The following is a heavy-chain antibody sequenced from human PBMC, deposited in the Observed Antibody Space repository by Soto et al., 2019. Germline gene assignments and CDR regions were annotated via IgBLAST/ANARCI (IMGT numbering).Heavy chain of an antibody. CDR2: ISGSGGST. CDR3: AKDLDSNTPDYYYDYGMDV. V-gene: IGHV3-23*01. Sequence: GGSLRLSCAASGFTFSSYAMSWVRQAPGKGLEWVSAISGSGGSTYYADSVKGRFTISRDNSKNTLYLQMNSLRAEDTAVYYCAKDLDSNTPDYYYDYGMDVWGQGTTVTVSS. CDR1: GFTFSSYA. J-gene: IGHJ6*02. D-gene: IGHD4-4*01.